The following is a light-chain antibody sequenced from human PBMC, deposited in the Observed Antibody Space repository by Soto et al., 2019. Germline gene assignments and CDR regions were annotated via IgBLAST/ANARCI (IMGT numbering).Light chain of an antibody. Sequence: QSALTQPASVAGSPGQSITISCTGTSNDVGGYNYVSWHQQHPGKAPKLIIYDVSSRPSGVSNRFSGSKSGNTASLTISGLQAEDEADYYCSSSTSSSTRVFGGGTKVTVL. CDR1: SNDVGGYNY. CDR3: SSSTSSSTRV. J-gene: IGLJ3*02. V-gene: IGLV2-14*01. CDR2: DVS.